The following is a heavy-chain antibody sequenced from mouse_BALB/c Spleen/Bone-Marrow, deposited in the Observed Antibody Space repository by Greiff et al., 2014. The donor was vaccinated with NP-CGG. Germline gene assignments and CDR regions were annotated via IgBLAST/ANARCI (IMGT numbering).Heavy chain of an antibody. V-gene: IGHV2-9*02. Sequence: VQLQESGPGLVAPSQSLSITCTVSGFSLTSYGVHWVRQPPGKGLGWLGVIWAGGSTNYNSALMSRLSISKDNSKSQVFLKMNSLQTDDTAMYYCARDRGPPYWGQGTLVTVSA. CDR1: GFSLTSYG. D-gene: IGHD3-1*01. J-gene: IGHJ3*01. CDR2: IWAGGST. CDR3: ARDRGPPY.